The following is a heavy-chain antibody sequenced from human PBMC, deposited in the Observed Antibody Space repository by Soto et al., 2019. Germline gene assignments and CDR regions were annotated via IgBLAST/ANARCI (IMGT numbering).Heavy chain of an antibody. D-gene: IGHD3-10*01. Sequence: SETLSLTCTVSGGSINNHYWSWIRQPPGKGLEWLGYVYYNGITNYNPSLKSRVTMSVDTSKNQFSLNLTSLTAADTAVYYCARAVVRGSVSSLVYYYYFMDFCGKGTTVTVYS. CDR3: ARAVVRGSVSSLVYYYYFMDF. V-gene: IGHV4-59*11. CDR2: VYYNGIT. CDR1: GGSINNHY. J-gene: IGHJ6*03.